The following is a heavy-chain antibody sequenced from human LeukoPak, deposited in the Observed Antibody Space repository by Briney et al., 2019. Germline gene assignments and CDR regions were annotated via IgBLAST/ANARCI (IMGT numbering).Heavy chain of an antibody. D-gene: IGHD2-2*02. CDR3: ARDYTYLGYQLLYPRAFDI. CDR1: GFTVSSNY. CDR2: IYSGGST. V-gene: IGHV3-53*01. J-gene: IGHJ3*02. Sequence: PGGSLRLSCAASGFTVSSNYMSWVRQAPGKGLEWVSVIYSGGSTYYADSVKGRFTISRDNSKNTLYLQMNSLRAEDTAVYYCARDYTYLGYQLLYPRAFDIWGQGTMVTVSS.